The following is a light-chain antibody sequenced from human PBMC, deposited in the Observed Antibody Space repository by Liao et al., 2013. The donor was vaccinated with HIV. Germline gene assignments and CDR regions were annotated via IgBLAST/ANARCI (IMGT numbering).Light chain of an antibody. CDR2: EDS. CDR1: TLGDKY. Sequence: SYELTQPPSVSVSPGQTATITCSGETLGDKYACWYQQRPGQSPALVIYEDSQRPSGIPERFSGSTSGNTATLTISGTQAMDEADYYCQAWDSSSYVFGAGTKVTVL. CDR3: QAWDSSSYV. J-gene: IGLJ1*01. V-gene: IGLV3-1*01.